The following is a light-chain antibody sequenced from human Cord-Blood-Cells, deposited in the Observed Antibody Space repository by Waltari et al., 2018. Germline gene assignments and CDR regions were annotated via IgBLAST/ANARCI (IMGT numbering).Light chain of an antibody. Sequence: DIQMTQSPSSLSASVGDRVTITCRASQSISSYLNWYQQKPGKAPKLLIYAASSLQSGVPSRFSGSRSGTDFTLTISSLQPEDFATYYCQQSYGTPPTFGGGTKVEIK. CDR2: AAS. J-gene: IGKJ4*01. CDR1: QSISSY. CDR3: QQSYGTPPT. V-gene: IGKV1-39*01.